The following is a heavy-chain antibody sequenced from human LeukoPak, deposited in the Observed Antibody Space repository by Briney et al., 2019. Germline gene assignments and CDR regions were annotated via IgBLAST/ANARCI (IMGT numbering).Heavy chain of an antibody. V-gene: IGHV4-4*02. Sequence: SGTLSLTCTATGGSISSSKWWSWVRQPPGKGLEWIGEIYHSGTTNYNPSLKSRVTISVDKSNNQFSLKLSSLTAADTAVYYCARSIAVAGLFDYWGQGTLVTVSS. J-gene: IGHJ4*02. CDR1: GGSISSSKW. CDR3: ARSIAVAGLFDY. D-gene: IGHD6-19*01. CDR2: IYHSGTT.